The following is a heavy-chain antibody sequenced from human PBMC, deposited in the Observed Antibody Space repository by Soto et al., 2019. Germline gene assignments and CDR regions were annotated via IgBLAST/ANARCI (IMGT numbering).Heavy chain of an antibody. CDR2: INAGNGNT. CDR1: GYTFTGYA. V-gene: IGHV1-3*01. Sequence: ASVKVSCTASGYTFTGYAMHWVRQAPGQRLEWMGWINAGNGNTKYSQKFQGRVTITRDTSASTAYMELSSLRSEDTAVYYCARASTTVTTLDYWGQGTLVTVSS. CDR3: ARASTTVTTLDY. D-gene: IGHD4-17*01. J-gene: IGHJ4*02.